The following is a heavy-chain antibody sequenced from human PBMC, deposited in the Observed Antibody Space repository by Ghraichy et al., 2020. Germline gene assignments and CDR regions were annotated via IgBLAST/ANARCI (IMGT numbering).Heavy chain of an antibody. Sequence: ASVKVSCKASGYTFTSYGISWVRQAPGQGLEWMGWISAYNGNTNYAQKLQGRVTMTTDTSTSTAYMELRSLRSDDTAVYYCARGPGDTVPLYYYYYYYMDVWGKGTTVTVSS. D-gene: IGHD5-18*01. J-gene: IGHJ6*03. CDR3: ARGPGDTVPLYYYYYYYMDV. CDR2: ISAYNGNT. CDR1: GYTFTSYG. V-gene: IGHV1-18*01.